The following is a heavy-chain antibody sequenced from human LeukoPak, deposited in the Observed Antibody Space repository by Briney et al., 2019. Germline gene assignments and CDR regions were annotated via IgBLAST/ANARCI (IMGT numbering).Heavy chain of an antibody. V-gene: IGHV3-23*01. Sequence: GGALRLSCAASGFTFSSYAMSWVRQAPGKGLEWVSAISGSGVSTYYADSVKGRFTISRDNSKNTLYLQMNSLIAEDTAVYYCAKEGLALDIVVVPADYWGQGTLVTVSS. D-gene: IGHD2-2*03. CDR3: AKEGLALDIVVVPADY. J-gene: IGHJ4*02. CDR1: GFTFSSYA. CDR2: ISGSGVST.